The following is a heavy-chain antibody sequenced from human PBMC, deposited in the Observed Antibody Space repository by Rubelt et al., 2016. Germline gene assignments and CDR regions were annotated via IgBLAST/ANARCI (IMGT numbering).Heavy chain of an antibody. D-gene: IGHD3-9*01. Sequence: QVQLQESGPGLVKPSETLSLTCTVSGAFINNYYWSWIRQPPGKGLEWIGYIFHSGVTNYKPSLKSRVTISADTSKNQFSRKLSSVTAADTAVYYCAVDILTGTAYWGQGILVTVSS. J-gene: IGHJ4*02. V-gene: IGHV4-4*08. CDR2: IFHSGVT. CDR3: AVDILTGTAY. CDR1: GAFINNYY.